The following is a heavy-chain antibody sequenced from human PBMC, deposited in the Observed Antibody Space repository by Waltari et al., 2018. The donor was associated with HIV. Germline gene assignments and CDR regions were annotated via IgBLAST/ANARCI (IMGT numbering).Heavy chain of an antibody. J-gene: IGHJ3*01. CDR2: INDGGTT. CDR1: GGSFSGYY. Sequence: QVQLQQRGAGLLKPSETLSLTCAVHGGSFSGYYWSWIRQPPGKGLEWIGEINDGGTTHCNPSLKSRVSMSVDTAKNQFSLKLSAVTAADSGVYFCARVPSMKPRGGTFHAWGQGTMVTVSS. CDR3: ARVPSMKPRGGTFHA. V-gene: IGHV4-34*02. D-gene: IGHD3-22*01.